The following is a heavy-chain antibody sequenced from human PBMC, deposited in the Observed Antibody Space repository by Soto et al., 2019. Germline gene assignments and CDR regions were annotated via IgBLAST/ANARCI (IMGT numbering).Heavy chain of an antibody. CDR3: ARVAGHKNARFDT. Sequence: ASVKVSCKASGYNFIGYYIHWVRQAPGQGLEWMGWINPNGGDTTYAQNFQGRVTMTRDTSITTTYMELNSLTSDDTAVYYCARVAGHKNARFDTWGQGALVTVSS. V-gene: IGHV1-2*02. CDR1: GYNFIGYY. J-gene: IGHJ4*02. D-gene: IGHD1-1*01. CDR2: INPNGGDT.